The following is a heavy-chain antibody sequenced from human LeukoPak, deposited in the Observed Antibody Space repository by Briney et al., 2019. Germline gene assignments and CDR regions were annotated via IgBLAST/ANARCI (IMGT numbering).Heavy chain of an antibody. J-gene: IGHJ4*02. CDR1: GFTFSSYA. Sequence: GGSLRLYCAASGFTFSSYAMHWVRQAPGKGLEWVAVISYDGSNKYYADSVKGRFTISRDNSKNTLYLQMNSLRAEDTAVYYCARGLSMTGGFDYWGQGTLVTVSS. D-gene: IGHD1-20*01. V-gene: IGHV3-30*04. CDR3: ARGLSMTGGFDY. CDR2: ISYDGSNK.